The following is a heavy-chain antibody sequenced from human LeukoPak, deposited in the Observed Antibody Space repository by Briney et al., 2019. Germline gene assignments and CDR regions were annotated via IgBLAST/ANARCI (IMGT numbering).Heavy chain of an antibody. J-gene: IGHJ4*02. V-gene: IGHV3-11*01. D-gene: IGHD6-13*01. CDR1: GFTFTDYD. Sequence: GGSLRLSCAASGFTFTDYDMSWIRQAPGKGLEWVSYISSSGRTTYYADSVKGRFTISRDNSKNTLYLQMNSLRAEDTAVYYCARAGSSWYYFDYWGQGTLVTVSS. CDR3: ARAGSSWYYFDY. CDR2: ISSSGRTT.